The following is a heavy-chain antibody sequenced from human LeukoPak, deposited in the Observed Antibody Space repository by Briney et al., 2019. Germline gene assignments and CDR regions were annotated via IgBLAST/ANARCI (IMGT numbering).Heavy chain of an antibody. V-gene: IGHV3-7*01. Sequence: GGSLRLSCAVSGFTFSGHWMSWVRQAPGKGLEWVANIKQDGSEKYYVDSVKGRFTISRDNAENSLYLQMNSVRAEDTAVYYCAKGRNWFDPWGQGTLVTVSS. CDR1: GFTFSGHW. CDR2: IKQDGSEK. J-gene: IGHJ5*02. CDR3: AKGRNWFDP.